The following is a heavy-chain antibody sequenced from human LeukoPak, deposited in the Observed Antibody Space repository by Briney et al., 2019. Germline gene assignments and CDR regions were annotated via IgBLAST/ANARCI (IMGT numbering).Heavy chain of an antibody. V-gene: IGHV5-51*01. CDR3: ARRSYYDSSGYYYDF. Sequence: GEPLQTSCQCSGYSFTSYWIGWVRQLPGKGLEWLGIFYPGDSDTRYSPSFQGQVTISADKSISTAYLQWSSLKASDTAMYYCARRSYYDSSGYYYDFWGQGTLVAVSS. CDR2: FYPGDSDT. D-gene: IGHD3-22*01. J-gene: IGHJ4*02. CDR1: GYSFTSYW.